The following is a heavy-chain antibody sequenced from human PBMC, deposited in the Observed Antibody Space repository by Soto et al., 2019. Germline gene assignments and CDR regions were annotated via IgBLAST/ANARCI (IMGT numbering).Heavy chain of an antibody. CDR1: GFTVSSNY. CDR2: ISPSGTT. J-gene: IGHJ4*02. V-gene: IGHV3-66*01. D-gene: IGHD1-26*01. CDR3: ASSGSKYRFDY. Sequence: TGGSLRLSCAASGFTVSSNYMNWVRQAPGKGLEWVSLISPSGTTYYADSVKGRFIISRDTSTNTLNFQMNSLRADDTAVYYCASSGSKYRFDYWGQGTLVTVSS.